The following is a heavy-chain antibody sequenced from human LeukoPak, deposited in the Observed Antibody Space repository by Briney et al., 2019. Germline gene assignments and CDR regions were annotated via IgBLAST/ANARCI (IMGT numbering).Heavy chain of an antibody. CDR2: IFPGDSDT. J-gene: IGHJ4*02. Sequence: GESLKISCKGAGYSITSYWIGWVGQMAGKGLEGMGIIFPGDSDTRYSPSFQGKVTISADKSINTAYLQWSSLKASDTAMYYCARQAGIAVAGTMDYWGQGTLVTVSS. D-gene: IGHD6-19*01. CDR1: GYSITSYW. V-gene: IGHV5-51*01. CDR3: ARQAGIAVAGTMDY.